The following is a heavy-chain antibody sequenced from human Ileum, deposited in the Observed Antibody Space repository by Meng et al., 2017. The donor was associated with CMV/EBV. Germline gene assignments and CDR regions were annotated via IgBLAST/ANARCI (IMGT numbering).Heavy chain of an antibody. CDR1: GGSSNNSY. CDR2: IYSSGST. D-gene: IGHD2/OR15-2a*01. CDR3: ARRMTGFYHYFDP. Sequence: QVELREAGPGLVKPSATLSLTCTVSGGSSNNSYWTWIRQPPGQRLEWIGYIYSSGSTYYNPSLKSRVTVSLDTSKNQFSLRLTSVTAADTAIYYCARRMTGFYHYFDPWGQGTLVTVSS. J-gene: IGHJ5*02. V-gene: IGHV4-59*01.